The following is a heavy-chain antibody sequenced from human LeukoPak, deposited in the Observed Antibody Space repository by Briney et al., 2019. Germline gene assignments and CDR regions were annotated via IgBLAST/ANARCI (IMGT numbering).Heavy chain of an antibody. V-gene: IGHV1-18*01. CDR2: ISAYNGNT. D-gene: IGHD3-22*01. J-gene: IGHJ3*02. Sequence: ASVKVSCKASGYTFTSYGISCVRQAPGQGLEGMGWISAYNGNTNYAQKLQGRVTMTTDTSTSTAYMELRSLRSDDTAVYYCARAYYYDSRPSFDIWGQGTMVTVSS. CDR1: GYTFTSYG. CDR3: ARAYYYDSRPSFDI.